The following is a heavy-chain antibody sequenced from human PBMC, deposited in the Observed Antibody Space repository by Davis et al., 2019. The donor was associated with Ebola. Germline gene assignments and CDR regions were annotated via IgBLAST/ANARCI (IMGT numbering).Heavy chain of an antibody. CDR1: GFTFSSYA. Sequence: GESLKISCAASGFTFSSYAMHWVRQAPGKGLEWVAVISYDGSNKYYADSVKGRFTISRDNSKNTLYLQMNSLRAEDTAVYYCARDPTYEYSSSAWGQGTLVTVSS. CDR3: ARDPTYEYSSSA. D-gene: IGHD6-6*01. J-gene: IGHJ4*02. V-gene: IGHV3-30-3*01. CDR2: ISYDGSNK.